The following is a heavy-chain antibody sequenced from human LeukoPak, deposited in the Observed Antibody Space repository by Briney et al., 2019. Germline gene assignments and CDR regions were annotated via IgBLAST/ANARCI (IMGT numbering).Heavy chain of an antibody. CDR2: IYYSGST. CDR3: ARHDTPYYYGSGPHFDY. CDR1: GGSISSSSYY. Sequence: PSETLSLTCTVSGGSISSSSYYWGWIRQPPGKGLEWIGSIYYSGSTYYNPSLKSRVTISVDTSKNQFSLKLSSVTAADTAVYYCARHDTPYYYGSGPHFDYWGQGTLVTVSS. D-gene: IGHD3-10*01. J-gene: IGHJ4*02. V-gene: IGHV4-39*01.